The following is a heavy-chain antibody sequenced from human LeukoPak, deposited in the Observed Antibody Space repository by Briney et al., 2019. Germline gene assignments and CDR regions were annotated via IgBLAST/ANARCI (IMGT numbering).Heavy chain of an antibody. CDR3: AGSAYGLAGWFDP. J-gene: IGHJ5*02. CDR1: GGSFSGYY. Sequence: PSETLSLTCAVYGGSFSGYYWSWIRQPPGKGLEWIGEINHSGSTNYNPSLKSRVTISVDTSKNQFSLRLSSVTAADTAVYYCAGSAYGLAGWFDPRGQGTLVTVSS. V-gene: IGHV4-34*01. D-gene: IGHD1-26*01. CDR2: INHSGST.